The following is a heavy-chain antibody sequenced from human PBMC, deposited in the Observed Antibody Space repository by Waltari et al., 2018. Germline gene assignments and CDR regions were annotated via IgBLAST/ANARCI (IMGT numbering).Heavy chain of an antibody. V-gene: IGHV3-21*01. J-gene: IGHJ3*02. CDR1: GFTFSRYC. D-gene: IGHD3-3*01. CDR2: ISSSSSYI. Sequence: EVQLVESGGGLVKPGGSLRLSCAASGFTFSRYCMNWVRQAPGKGLEWVSFISSSSSYIFYADSVKGRFTISRDNPKNSLYLQMNSLRAEDTAVYYCARDRLRFLGGNTFDIWGQGTMVTVS. CDR3: ARDRLRFLGGNTFDI.